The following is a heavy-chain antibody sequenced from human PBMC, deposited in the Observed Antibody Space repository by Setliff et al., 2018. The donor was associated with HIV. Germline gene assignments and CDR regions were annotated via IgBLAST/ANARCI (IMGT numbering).Heavy chain of an antibody. Sequence: SETLSLTCTISGVYISNYHWGWIRQPPGRGLEWIGSIHTTGSPKNNPSLQSRVSISIDMAKSLFSLKLSSVTAADTAVYYCARTFGDLKHYNYYYTIDVWGQGTTVTVSS. V-gene: IGHV4-4*08. J-gene: IGHJ6*02. D-gene: IGHD3-10*01. CDR3: ARTFGDLKHYNYYYTIDV. CDR1: GVYISNYH. CDR2: IHTTGSP.